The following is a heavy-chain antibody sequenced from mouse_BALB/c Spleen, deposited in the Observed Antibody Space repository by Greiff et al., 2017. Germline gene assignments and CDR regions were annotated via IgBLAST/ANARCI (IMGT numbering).Heavy chain of an antibody. Sequence: EVKVVESGGGLVQPGGSLKLSCAASGFTFSSYTMSWVRQTPEKRLEWVAYISNGGGSTYYPDTVKGRFTISRDNAKNTLYLQMSSLKSEDTAMYYCARENYYGNPWFAYWGQGTLVTVSA. CDR2: ISNGGGST. J-gene: IGHJ3*01. CDR1: GFTFSSYT. D-gene: IGHD2-1*01. CDR3: ARENYYGNPWFAY. V-gene: IGHV5-12-2*01.